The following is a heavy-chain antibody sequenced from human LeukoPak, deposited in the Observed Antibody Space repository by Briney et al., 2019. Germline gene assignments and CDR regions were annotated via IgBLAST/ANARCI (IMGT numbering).Heavy chain of an antibody. CDR2: INPNCGNT. CDR1: GYTFTIYD. V-gene: IGHV1-8*01. Sequence: ASVKVSCKASGYTFTIYDINWVRQATGQGLEWMGWINPNCGNTGYAQKFQGRVTMTRNTSISTAYMELSRLRSEDTAVYYCARGRVIDYYYYYGMDVWGQGTTVTVSS. J-gene: IGHJ6*02. CDR3: ARGRVIDYYYYYGMDV. D-gene: IGHD3-16*02.